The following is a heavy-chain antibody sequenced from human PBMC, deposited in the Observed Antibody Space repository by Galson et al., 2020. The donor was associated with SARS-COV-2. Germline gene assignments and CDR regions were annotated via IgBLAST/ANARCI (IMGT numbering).Heavy chain of an antibody. J-gene: IGHJ4*02. CDR2: IYYSGST. CDR1: GGSISSYY. CDR3: AREGPDYYGSGSYYIRGGYFDY. D-gene: IGHD3-10*01. V-gene: IGHV4-59*01. Sequence: SETLSLTCTVSGGSISSYYWSWIRQPPGKGLEWIGYIYYSGSTNYNPSLKSRVTISVDTSKNQFSLKLSSVTAADTAVYYCAREGPDYYGSGSYYIRGGYFDYWGQGTLVTVSS.